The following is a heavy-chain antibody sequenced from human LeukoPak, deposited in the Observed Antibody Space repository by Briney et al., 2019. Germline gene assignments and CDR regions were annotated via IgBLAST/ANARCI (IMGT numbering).Heavy chain of an antibody. CDR1: GFTFTNYW. Sequence: GGSLRLSCAASGFTFTNYWMIWVRQAPGKGLEWVANINEDGSKKYYVGSVEGRFTISRDNAKNSVFLQMNSLRAEDTAVYYCARIGYSSSSFDYWGQGTLATVSS. J-gene: IGHJ4*02. V-gene: IGHV3-7*01. CDR3: ARIGYSSSSFDY. D-gene: IGHD6-6*01. CDR2: INEDGSKK.